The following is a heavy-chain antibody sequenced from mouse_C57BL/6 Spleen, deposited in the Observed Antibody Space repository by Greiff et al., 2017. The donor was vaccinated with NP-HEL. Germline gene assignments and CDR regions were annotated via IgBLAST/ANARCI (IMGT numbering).Heavy chain of an antibody. V-gene: IGHV14-3*01. CDR3: ARDYYGSSPVDY. D-gene: IGHD1-1*01. CDR2: IDPANGNP. Sequence: VQLQQSVAELVRPGASVKLSCTASGFNIKNTYMHWVKQRPEQGLEWIGRIDPANGNPKYAPQFQGQATITADTSSNTAYLQLSSLTSEDTAIDYCARDYYGSSPVDYWGQGTTLTVSA. CDR1: GFNIKNTY. J-gene: IGHJ2*01.